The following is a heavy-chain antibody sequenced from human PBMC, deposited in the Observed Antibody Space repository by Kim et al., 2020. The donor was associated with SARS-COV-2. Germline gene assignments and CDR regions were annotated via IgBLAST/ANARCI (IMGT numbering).Heavy chain of an antibody. CDR1: GFTFSNYG. D-gene: IGHD6-13*01. V-gene: IGHV3-23*01. J-gene: IGHJ4*02. CDR3: ANPRQPDY. Sequence: GGSLRLSCAASGFTFSNYGMTWVRQAPGKGLEWVSGISGSGDHTRYADSGKGRFTLSRDNSKNALYLQMSNLRAEDTAIYYCANPRQPDYWGQGTLVTVSS. CDR2: ISGSGDHT.